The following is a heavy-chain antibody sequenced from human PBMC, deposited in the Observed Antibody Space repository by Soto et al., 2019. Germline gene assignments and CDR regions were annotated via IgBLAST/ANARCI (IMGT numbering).Heavy chain of an antibody. Sequence: QVQLVESGGGVVQPGRSLRLSCAASGFTFSSYAMHWVRQAPGKGLEWVAVISYDGSNKYYADSVKGRFTISRDNSKNTLYLQMNSLRAEDTAVYYCFMAVAGYVDFDYWGQGTLVTVSS. CDR2: ISYDGSNK. J-gene: IGHJ4*02. D-gene: IGHD6-19*01. V-gene: IGHV3-30-3*01. CDR1: GFTFSSYA. CDR3: FMAVAGYVDFDY.